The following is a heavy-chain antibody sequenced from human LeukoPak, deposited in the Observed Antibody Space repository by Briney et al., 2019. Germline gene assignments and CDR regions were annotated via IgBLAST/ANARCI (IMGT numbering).Heavy chain of an antibody. CDR2: ISSSSSTI. Sequence: GGSLSLSCAASGFTFGSYSMNWVRQAPGKGLEWVSYISSSSSTIYYADSVKGRFTISRDNAKNSLYLQMNSLRAEDTAVYYCARDGTPGWSSSGRNDAFDIWGQGTMVTVSS. V-gene: IGHV3-48*01. J-gene: IGHJ3*02. CDR3: ARDGTPGWSSSGRNDAFDI. CDR1: GFTFGSYS. D-gene: IGHD6-19*01.